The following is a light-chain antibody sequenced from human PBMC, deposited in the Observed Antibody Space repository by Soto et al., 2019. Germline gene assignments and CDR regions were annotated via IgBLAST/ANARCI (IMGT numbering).Light chain of an antibody. CDR3: QQYGSSPYT. Sequence: EIVLTQSPGTLYLSPGERATLSCRASQSVSSGYLAWYQQKPGQAPRLLIYGASSRATGIPDRFSGSGSGTDFTLTISRLETEDYAVYYCQQYGSSPYTFGQGTKLEIK. CDR2: GAS. V-gene: IGKV3-20*01. J-gene: IGKJ2*01. CDR1: QSVSSGY.